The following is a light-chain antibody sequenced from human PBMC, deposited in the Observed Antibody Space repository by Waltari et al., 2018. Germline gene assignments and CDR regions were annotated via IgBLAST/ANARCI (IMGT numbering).Light chain of an antibody. CDR2: SNN. CDR1: WSNIGTNV. CDR3: SAWDDSLNGHVI. V-gene: IGLV1-44*01. J-gene: IGLJ2*01. Sequence: QSLLTQPPSASGTPGQTVTIPCSGSWSNIGTNVVSWYQQLPGTAPKILIHSNNQRPSGVPDRFSCSKSGTSASLAISGLQSADEADYYCSAWDDSLNGHVIFGGGTKLTVL.